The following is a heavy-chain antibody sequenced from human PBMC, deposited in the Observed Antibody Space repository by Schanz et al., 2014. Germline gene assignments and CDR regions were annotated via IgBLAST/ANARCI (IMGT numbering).Heavy chain of an antibody. V-gene: IGHV3-7*05. D-gene: IGHD6-19*01. CDR3: TKDKSQIAVAGLFDL. J-gene: IGHJ4*02. Sequence: EVQLLESGGGLVQPGGSLRLSCVASGFTFSNYWMTWVRQAPGKGLEWVANIKQDESEKYYVDSVKGRFTISRDNAKNSLYLQMNSLRAEDTALYYCTKDKSQIAVAGLFDLWGQGTLVTVSS. CDR2: IKQDESEK. CDR1: GFTFSNYW.